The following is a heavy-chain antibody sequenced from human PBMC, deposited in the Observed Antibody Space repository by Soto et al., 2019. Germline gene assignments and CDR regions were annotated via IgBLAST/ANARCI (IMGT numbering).Heavy chain of an antibody. CDR1: GGTFSRYA. J-gene: IGHJ6*02. D-gene: IGHD2-15*01. CDR3: ARGGVVVAASPYYYYGMDV. V-gene: IGHV1-69*06. Sequence: SVKVSFKASGGTFSRYAISWVRQAPGQGLEWMGGIIPIFGTANYAQKFQGRVTITADKSTSTAYMELSSLRSEDTAVYYCARGGVVVAASPYYYYGMDVWGQGTTVTVSS. CDR2: IIPIFGTA.